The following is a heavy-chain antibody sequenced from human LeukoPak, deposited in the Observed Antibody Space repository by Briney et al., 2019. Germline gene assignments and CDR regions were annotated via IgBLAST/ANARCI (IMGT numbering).Heavy chain of an antibody. CDR2: SSSSDDGK. J-gene: IGHJ4*02. D-gene: IGHD6-19*01. CDR3: AKVYSSGWYGHFDY. CDR1: GLSLNNYA. Sequence: GSLRLSCTASGLSLNNYAMSWVRQVPGKGLEWVSASSSSDDGKWYAESVRGRFTISRDTSKNTLYLQMNSLRAEDTAVYYCAKVYSSGWYGHFDYWGQGTLVTVSS. V-gene: IGHV3-23*01.